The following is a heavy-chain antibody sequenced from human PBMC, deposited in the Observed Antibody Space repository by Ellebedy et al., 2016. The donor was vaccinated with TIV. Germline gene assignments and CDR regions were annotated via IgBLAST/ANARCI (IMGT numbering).Heavy chain of an antibody. CDR2: INKDGSEE. J-gene: IGHJ4*02. D-gene: IGHD2-2*01. Sequence: GESLKISCATSGFAFSGFAMTWVRPAPGKGLEWVANINKDGSEEYYLDSVKGRFTISRDNTKRSLFLQMNSLRADDTALYYCARGFMPDYWGQGTLVTVSS. V-gene: IGHV3-7*03. CDR1: GFAFSGFA. CDR3: ARGFMPDY.